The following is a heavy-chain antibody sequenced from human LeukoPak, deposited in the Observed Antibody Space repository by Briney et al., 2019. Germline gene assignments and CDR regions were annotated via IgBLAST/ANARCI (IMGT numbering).Heavy chain of an antibody. V-gene: IGHV4-39*01. D-gene: IGHD1-26*01. J-gene: IGHJ3*02. CDR1: GGSISSSSYS. CDR2: IYYSGST. Sequence: SETLSLTCTVSGGSISSSSYSWGWIRQPPGKGLEWIGSIYYSGSTYYNPSLKSRVTISVDTSKNQFSLKLSSVTAADTAVYYCATGSTTDDAFDIWGQGTMVTVSS. CDR3: ATGSTTDDAFDI.